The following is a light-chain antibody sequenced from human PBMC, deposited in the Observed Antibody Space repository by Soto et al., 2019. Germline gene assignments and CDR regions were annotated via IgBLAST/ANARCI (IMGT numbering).Light chain of an antibody. CDR2: GNN. V-gene: IGLV1-44*01. J-gene: IGLJ3*02. CDR1: NSNFGSNT. Sequence: QALVTQPPSASGTPGQTVAISCSGSNSNFGSNTVNWYQQFPGTAPKLLIYGNNQRPSGVPDRFSGSKSDTSASLAISGLLSEDESDYYCATWADSLNGWVFGGGTKLTVL. CDR3: ATWADSLNGWV.